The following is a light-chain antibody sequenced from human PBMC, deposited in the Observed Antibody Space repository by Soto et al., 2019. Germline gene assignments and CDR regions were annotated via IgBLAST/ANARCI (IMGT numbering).Light chain of an antibody. Sequence: QSVLTQPPSASETPGQRVTISCSGGGSNIGSNTAHWYQRLPGTAPKLLIYSNNLRPPGVPDRFSGSKSGTSASLAISGLQSEDEADYYCATWDDSLNGVVFGGGTQLTVL. CDR2: SNN. CDR1: GSNIGSNT. V-gene: IGLV1-44*01. CDR3: ATWDDSLNGVV. J-gene: IGLJ2*01.